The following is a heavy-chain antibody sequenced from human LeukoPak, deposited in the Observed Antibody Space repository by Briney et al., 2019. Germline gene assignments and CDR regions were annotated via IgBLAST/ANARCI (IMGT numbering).Heavy chain of an antibody. J-gene: IGHJ4*02. Sequence: GGSLRLSCAASGFTFSSYAMNWVRQAPGKGLEWVSVISGSGVSTYYADSVKGRFTISRDYSKNTVSLQMESLRAEDTALYYCAKDYAVGSIDYWGQGTLVTVSS. V-gene: IGHV3-23*01. D-gene: IGHD3-16*01. CDR3: AKDYAVGSIDY. CDR2: ISGSGVST. CDR1: GFTFSSYA.